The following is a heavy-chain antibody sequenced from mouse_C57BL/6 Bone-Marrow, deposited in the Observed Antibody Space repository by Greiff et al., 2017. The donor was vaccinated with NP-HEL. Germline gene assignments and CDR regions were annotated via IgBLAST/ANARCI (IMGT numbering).Heavy chain of an antibody. J-gene: IGHJ2*01. CDR3: TTWFWDYDGDFDY. D-gene: IGHD2-4*01. V-gene: IGHV14-1*01. CDR2: IDPEDGDT. CDR1: GLNIKDYY. Sequence: VQLKESGAELVRPGASVKLSCTASGLNIKDYYMHWVKQRPEQGLEWIGRIDPEDGDTEYAPKFQGKATMTADTSSNTAYLQLSSLTSEDTAVYYCTTWFWDYDGDFDYWGQGTTLTVSS.